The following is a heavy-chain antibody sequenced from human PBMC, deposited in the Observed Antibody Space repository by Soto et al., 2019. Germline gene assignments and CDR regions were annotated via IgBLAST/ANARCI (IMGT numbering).Heavy chain of an antibody. CDR2: IIPILGIA. J-gene: IGHJ4*02. CDR1: GGTFSSYT. V-gene: IGHV1-69*02. Sequence: QVQLVQSGAEVKKPGSSVKVSCKASGGTFSSYTISWVRQAPGQGREWMGRIIPILGIANYAQKFQGRVTITADKSTSTAYMELSSLRSEDTAVYYCLAAAGTECFDYWGQGTLVTVSS. CDR3: LAAAGTECFDY. D-gene: IGHD6-13*01.